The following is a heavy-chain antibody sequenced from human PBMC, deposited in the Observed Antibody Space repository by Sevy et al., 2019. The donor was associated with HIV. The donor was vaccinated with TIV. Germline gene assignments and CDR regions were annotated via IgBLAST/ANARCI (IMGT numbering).Heavy chain of an antibody. V-gene: IGHV3-7*01. CDR3: AKSYFGSGTSYGMDL. CDR2: IRQDGSGK. D-gene: IGHD3-10*01. CDR1: GFTFRNFW. J-gene: IGHJ6*02. Sequence: GGSLRLSCAVSGFTFRNFWMSWVRQAPGKGLEWVAKIRQDGSGKYYVDSVRGRFTISRDNAKNSLFLQLNSLGADDTAIYYCAKSYFGSGTSYGMDLWGRGTTVTVSS.